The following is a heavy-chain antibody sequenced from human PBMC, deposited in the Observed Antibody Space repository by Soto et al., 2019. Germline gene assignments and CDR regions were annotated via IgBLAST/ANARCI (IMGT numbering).Heavy chain of an antibody. CDR1: GGYISSSSYY. CDR3: ARLIHCKTTSCYFDY. D-gene: IGHD2-2*01. V-gene: IGHV4-39*01. Sequence: SETLSLTCTVSGGYISSSSYYWAWVRQPQWKWLEWIGTVYFSGTTYYNPSLKSRVTISGDTSKTQFSLKLSSVTAADTALFYCARLIHCKTTSCYFDYWGQGTLVTVSS. CDR2: VYFSGTT. J-gene: IGHJ4*02.